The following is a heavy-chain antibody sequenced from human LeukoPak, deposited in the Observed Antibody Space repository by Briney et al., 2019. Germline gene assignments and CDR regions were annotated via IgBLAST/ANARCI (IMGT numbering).Heavy chain of an antibody. CDR1: GYTLTELS. D-gene: IGHD3-3*01. V-gene: IGHV1-24*01. CDR3: ATQLKYDFWSGLQFDY. J-gene: IGHJ4*02. CDR2: FDPEDGET. Sequence: ASVKVSCKVSGYTLTELSMHWVRQAPGKGLEWMGGFDPEDGETIYAQKFQGRVTMTEDTSTDTAYMELSSLRSEDTAVYYCATQLKYDFWSGLQFDYWGQRTLVTVSS.